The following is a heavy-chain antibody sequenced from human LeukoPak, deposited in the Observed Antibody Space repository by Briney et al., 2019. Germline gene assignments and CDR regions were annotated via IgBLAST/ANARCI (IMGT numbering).Heavy chain of an antibody. Sequence: SETLSLTCTVSGGSISSSSYYWGWIRQPPGKGLEWIGSIYYSGSTYYNPSLKSRVTISVDTSKNQFSLKLSSVTAADTAVYYCARDSYYDILTGYYYGVTDAFDIWGQGTMVTVSS. V-gene: IGHV4-39*07. CDR1: GGSISSSSYY. J-gene: IGHJ3*02. CDR3: ARDSYYDILTGYYYGVTDAFDI. CDR2: IYYSGST. D-gene: IGHD3-9*01.